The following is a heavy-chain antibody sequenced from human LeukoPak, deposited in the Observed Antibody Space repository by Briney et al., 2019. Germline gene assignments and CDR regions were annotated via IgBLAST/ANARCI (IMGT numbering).Heavy chain of an antibody. V-gene: IGHV1-2*02. Sequence: ASVTVSCKASGYTFTGYYMHWVRQAPGQGLEWMGWINPNSGGTNYAQKFQGRATMTRGTSISTAYMELSRLRSDDTAVYYCARVDNWNYGWFDPWGQGTLVTVSS. J-gene: IGHJ5*02. D-gene: IGHD1-7*01. CDR1: GYTFTGYY. CDR2: INPNSGGT. CDR3: ARVDNWNYGWFDP.